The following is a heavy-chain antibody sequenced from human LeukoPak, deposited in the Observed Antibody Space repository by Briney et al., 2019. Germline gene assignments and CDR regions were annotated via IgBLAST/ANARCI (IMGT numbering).Heavy chain of an antibody. CDR3: ARQHASITMVRGVIRV. V-gene: IGHV4-39*01. J-gene: IGHJ6*02. Sequence: SETLSLTCTVSGGSISSSSSYWGWIRQPPGKGLEWIGSIYYSGSTYYNPSLKSRVTISVDTSKNQFSLKLSSVTAADTAVYYCARQHASITMVRGVIRVWGQGTTVTVSS. CDR2: IYYSGST. CDR1: GGSISSSSSY. D-gene: IGHD3-10*01.